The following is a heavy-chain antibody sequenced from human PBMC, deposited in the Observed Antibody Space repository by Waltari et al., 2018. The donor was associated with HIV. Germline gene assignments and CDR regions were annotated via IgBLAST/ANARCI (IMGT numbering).Heavy chain of an antibody. Sequence: QLQLVESGGGVVQPGRSLRLSCAASGFTFRSYAMHWVRQAPGKGLEWVAVISYDGSNKYYADSGKGRFTISRDNSKNTLYLQMNSLRAEDTAVYYCARGSSGWPPDYWGQGTLVTVSS. CDR1: GFTFRSYA. V-gene: IGHV3-30-3*01. CDR3: ARGSSGWPPDY. J-gene: IGHJ4*02. CDR2: ISYDGSNK. D-gene: IGHD6-19*01.